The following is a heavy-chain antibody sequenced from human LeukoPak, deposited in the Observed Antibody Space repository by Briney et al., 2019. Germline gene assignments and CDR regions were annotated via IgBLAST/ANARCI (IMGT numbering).Heavy chain of an antibody. D-gene: IGHD2-15*01. CDR2: FDPEDGET. CDR1: GYTLTELS. Sequence: ASVKVSCKVSGYTLTELSIHWVRQAPGKGLEWMGGFDPEDGETIYAQKFQGRVTMTEDTSTDTAYMELSSLRSEDTAVYYCATGDINTLPDRYYFYMDVWGKGTTVTVSS. CDR3: ATGDINTLPDRYYFYMDV. J-gene: IGHJ6*03. V-gene: IGHV1-24*01.